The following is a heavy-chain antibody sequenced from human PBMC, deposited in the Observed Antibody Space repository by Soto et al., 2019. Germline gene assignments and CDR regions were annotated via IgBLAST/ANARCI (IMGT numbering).Heavy chain of an antibody. CDR2: ISGSAGNT. Sequence: PVGSLRLSCAASGFTFTSYAFSWVRQARGKGLEWFSSISGSAGNTYYTDSVKGRFTISRDNSKDTLYLEMNSLRAEDTAIYYCAKDQGSSGWRGGGFFDNWGLGTLVTVSS. D-gene: IGHD6-19*01. CDR1: GFTFTSYA. CDR3: AKDQGSSGWRGGGFFDN. V-gene: IGHV3-23*01. J-gene: IGHJ4*02.